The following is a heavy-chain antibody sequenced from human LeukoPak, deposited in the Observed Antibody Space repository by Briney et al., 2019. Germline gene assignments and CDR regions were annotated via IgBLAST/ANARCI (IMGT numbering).Heavy chain of an antibody. D-gene: IGHD3-16*01. CDR3: ARGGGLDV. V-gene: IGHV3-7*03. CDR2: INHNGNVN. Sequence: GGSLRLSCAASGFTFSSYWMNWARQAPGKGLEWVASINHNGNVNYYVDSVKGRFTISRDNAKNSLYLQMSNLRGEDTAVYFCARGGGLDVWGQGATVTVSS. CDR1: GFTFSSYW. J-gene: IGHJ6*02.